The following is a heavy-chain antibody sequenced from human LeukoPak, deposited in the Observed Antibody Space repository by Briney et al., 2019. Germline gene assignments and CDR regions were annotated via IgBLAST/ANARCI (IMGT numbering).Heavy chain of an antibody. J-gene: IGHJ5*02. CDR2: INHSGST. D-gene: IGHD3-9*01. CDR1: GGSFSGYY. V-gene: IGHV4-34*01. Sequence: PSETLSLTCAVYGGSFSGYYWSWIRQPPGKGLEWIGEINHSGSTNYNPSLKSRVTISVDTSKNQFSLKLSSVTAADTAVYYRASQGSRGYYNGKGFDPWGQGTLVTVSS. CDR3: ASQGSRGYYNGKGFDP.